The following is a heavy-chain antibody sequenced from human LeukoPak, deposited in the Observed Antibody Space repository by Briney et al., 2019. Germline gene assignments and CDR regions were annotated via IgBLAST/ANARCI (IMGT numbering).Heavy chain of an antibody. CDR1: GFTFSSYA. D-gene: IGHD2-8*01. J-gene: IGHJ6*03. CDR3: ARDFGMVYATGYMDV. Sequence: PGGSLRLSCAASGFTFSSYAMSWVRQAPGKGLEWVSAISGSGGSTYYADSVKGRFTISRDNSKNTLYLQMNSLRAEDTAVYYCARDFGMVYATGYMDVWGKGTTVTVSS. V-gene: IGHV3-23*01. CDR2: ISGSGGST.